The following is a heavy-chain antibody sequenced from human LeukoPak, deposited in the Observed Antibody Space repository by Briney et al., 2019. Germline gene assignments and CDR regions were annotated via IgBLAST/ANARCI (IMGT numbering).Heavy chain of an antibody. Sequence: GASVKVSCKASGGTFSSYAISWVRQAPGQGLGWMGGIIPIFGTANYAQRFQGRVTITADESTSTAYMELSSLRSEDTAVYYCAREYYYDSSGYYYWGQGTLVTVSS. J-gene: IGHJ4*02. V-gene: IGHV1-69*13. D-gene: IGHD3-22*01. CDR2: IIPIFGTA. CDR3: AREYYYDSSGYYY. CDR1: GGTFSSYA.